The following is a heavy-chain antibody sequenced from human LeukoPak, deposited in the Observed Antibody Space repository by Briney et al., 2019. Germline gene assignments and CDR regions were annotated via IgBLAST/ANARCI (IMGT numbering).Heavy chain of an antibody. Sequence: ASVKVSCKASGYTFTNYYMHWVRQAPGQGLEWMGWISAYNGNTNYAQKLQGRVTMTTDTSTSTAYMELRSLRSDDTAVYYCARDREWELPPPRDDAFDNWGKGKRVTVFS. V-gene: IGHV1-18*04. J-gene: IGHJ3*02. CDR1: GYTFTNYY. CDR2: ISAYNGNT. CDR3: ARDREWELPPPRDDAFDN. D-gene: IGHD1-26*01.